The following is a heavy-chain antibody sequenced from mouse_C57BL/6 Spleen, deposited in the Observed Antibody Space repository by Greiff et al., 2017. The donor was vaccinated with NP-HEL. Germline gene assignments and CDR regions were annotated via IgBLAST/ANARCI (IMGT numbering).Heavy chain of an antibody. J-gene: IGHJ3*01. Sequence: EVQLVESGPGLVKPSQSLSLTCSVTGYSITSGYYWNWIRQFPGNKLEWMGYISYDGSNNYNPSLKNRISITRDTSKNQFFLKLNSVTTEDTATYYCARDPDYAWFAYWGQGTLVTVSA. D-gene: IGHD2-4*01. CDR1: GYSITSGYY. CDR2: ISYDGSN. CDR3: ARDPDYAWFAY. V-gene: IGHV3-6*01.